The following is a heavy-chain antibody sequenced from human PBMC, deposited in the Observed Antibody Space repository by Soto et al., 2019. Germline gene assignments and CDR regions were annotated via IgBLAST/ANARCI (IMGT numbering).Heavy chain of an antibody. D-gene: IGHD6-13*01. CDR1: GYTFTGYY. V-gene: IGHV1-2*04. J-gene: IGHJ4*02. CDR2: INPNSGGT. CDR3: ARAGTIAAAGHLFDY. Sequence: QVQLVQSGAEVKKPGASVKVSCKASGYTFTGYYMHWVRQAPGQGLEWMGWINPNSGGTNYAQKFQGWVNMTRDTSISTAYMELSRLRSDDTAVYYCARAGTIAAAGHLFDYWGQGTLVTVSS.